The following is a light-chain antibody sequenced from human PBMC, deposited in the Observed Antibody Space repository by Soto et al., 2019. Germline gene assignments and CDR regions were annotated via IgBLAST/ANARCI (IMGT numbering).Light chain of an antibody. J-gene: IGLJ1*01. CDR1: SSDVGGNKY. V-gene: IGLV2-14*01. CDR3: SSYTSTTSSTV. Sequence: QSALTQPASVSGSPVQSITISCTGTSSDVGGNKYVSWYQQHPGKAPKLIIYDVSNRASGVSDRFSGSKSGNTASLTISGLQAEDEADYYCSSYTSTTSSTVFGPGTKLTVL. CDR2: DVS.